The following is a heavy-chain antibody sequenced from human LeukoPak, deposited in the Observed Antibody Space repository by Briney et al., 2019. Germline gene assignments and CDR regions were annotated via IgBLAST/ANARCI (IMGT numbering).Heavy chain of an antibody. Sequence: GGSLRLSCEASGFTLSSYWMHWVRQAPGKGLVWVSRINSDGSTTNYADSVKGRFTISRVNAKNTLYLQMNGLRAEDTAVYHCARDTAGIGVDYWGQGTLVTVSS. CDR2: INSDGSTT. J-gene: IGHJ4*02. D-gene: IGHD3-16*01. V-gene: IGHV3-74*01. CDR1: GFTLSSYW. CDR3: ARDTAGIGVDY.